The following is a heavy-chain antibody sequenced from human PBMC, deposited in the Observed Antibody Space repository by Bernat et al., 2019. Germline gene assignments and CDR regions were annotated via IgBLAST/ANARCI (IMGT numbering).Heavy chain of an antibody. D-gene: IGHD6-13*01. CDR2: ISGSGGST. CDR3: AVLGGSYSSKKWNFDY. V-gene: IGHV3-23*01. CDR1: GFTFSSYA. J-gene: IGHJ4*02. Sequence: EVQLLESGGGLVQPGGSLRLSCAASGFTFSSYAMSWVRQAPGKGLEWVSAISGSGGSTYYADSVKGRFTISRDNSKNTLYLQMNSLRAEDTAVYYCAVLGGSYSSKKWNFDYWGQGTLVTVSS.